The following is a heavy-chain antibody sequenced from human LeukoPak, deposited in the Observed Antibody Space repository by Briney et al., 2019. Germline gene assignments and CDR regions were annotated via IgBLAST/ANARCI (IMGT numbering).Heavy chain of an antibody. CDR1: GGSFSGYY. Sequence: SETLSLTCAVYGGSFSGYYWSWIRQPPGKGLEWIGEINHSGSTNYNPSLKSRVTISVDTSKNQFSLKLSSVTAADTAVYYCARDRAGRRIVSANFDYWGQGTLVTVSS. CDR3: ARDRAGRRIVSANFDY. CDR2: INHSGST. D-gene: IGHD5/OR15-5a*01. V-gene: IGHV4-34*01. J-gene: IGHJ4*02.